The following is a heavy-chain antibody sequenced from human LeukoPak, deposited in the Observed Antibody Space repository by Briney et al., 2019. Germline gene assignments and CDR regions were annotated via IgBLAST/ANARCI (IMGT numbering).Heavy chain of an antibody. Sequence: SETLSLTCTVSGDSISSGSFYWSWIRQSAGKGLEWIGRIYTSGGTDYSPSLKSRVTISMDTSKNQFSLKLSSVTAADTAVYYCAGGGGANWFDPWGQGTLVTVSS. V-gene: IGHV4-61*02. CDR1: GDSISSGSFY. J-gene: IGHJ5*02. D-gene: IGHD3-16*01. CDR2: IYTSGGT. CDR3: AGGGGANWFDP.